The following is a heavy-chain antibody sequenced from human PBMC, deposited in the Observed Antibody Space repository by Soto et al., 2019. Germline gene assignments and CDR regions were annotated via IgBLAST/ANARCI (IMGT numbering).Heavy chain of an antibody. Sequence: QLQLLESGSGLVNPSQTLSLTCAVSGGSISSGAYSWSWIRQPPGKGLEWIGYIFHTGGTYYNPSVKSRGTISVDRSKNQLSLKLSSVTAADTAVYYWARGDRAYNWFDPWGQGTLVTVSS. CDR2: IFHTGGT. V-gene: IGHV4-30-2*01. CDR3: ARGDRAYNWFDP. J-gene: IGHJ5*02. CDR1: GGSISSGAYS.